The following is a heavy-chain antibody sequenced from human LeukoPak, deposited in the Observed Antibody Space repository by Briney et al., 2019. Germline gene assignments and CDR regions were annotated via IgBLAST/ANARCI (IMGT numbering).Heavy chain of an antibody. D-gene: IGHD6-13*01. Sequence: SGPTLVKPTQTLTLTCTFSGFSLSTSGVGVGWIRQPPGKALEWLALIYWNDDKRYSPSLKSRLTITKDTSKNQVVLTMTNMDPVDTATYYCAHRRHSSSWSRIVYDAFDIWGQGTMVTVSS. CDR2: IYWNDDK. CDR1: GFSLSTSGVG. J-gene: IGHJ3*02. CDR3: AHRRHSSSWSRIVYDAFDI. V-gene: IGHV2-5*01.